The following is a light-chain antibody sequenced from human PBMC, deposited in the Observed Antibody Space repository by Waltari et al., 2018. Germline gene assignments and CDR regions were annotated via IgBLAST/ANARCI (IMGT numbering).Light chain of an antibody. CDR2: EVS. V-gene: IGLV2-23*02. CDR1: SSDVGNYNL. J-gene: IGLJ2*01. CDR3: CSYAGSHTFVV. Sequence: QSALTQPASVSGSPGQLITISCTGTSSDVGNYNLVSWYQQHPGKAPKLMIYEVSKRPSGVSNLFSGSKSGNTASLTISGLQAEDEADYYCCSYAGSHTFVVFGGGTKLTVL.